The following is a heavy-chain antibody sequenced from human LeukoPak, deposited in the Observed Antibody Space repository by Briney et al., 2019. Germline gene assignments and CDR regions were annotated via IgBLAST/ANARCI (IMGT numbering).Heavy chain of an antibody. CDR2: IIPIFGTA. D-gene: IGHD4/OR15-4a*01. J-gene: IGHJ6*04. Sequence: GASVKVSCKASGGTFSSYAISWVRQAPGQGLEWMGGIIPIFGTANYAQKFQGRVTITADESTSTAYMELSSLRSEDMAVYYCARLNGANTLLDVWGKGTTVTVSS. CDR3: ARLNGANTLLDV. CDR1: GGTFSSYA. V-gene: IGHV1-69*13.